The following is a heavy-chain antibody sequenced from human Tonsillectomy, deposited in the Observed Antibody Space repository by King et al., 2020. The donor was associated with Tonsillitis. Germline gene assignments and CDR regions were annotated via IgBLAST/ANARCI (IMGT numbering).Heavy chain of an antibody. Sequence: VQLVESGGALVQPGESLRLSCAASGFPVSSKYMSWVRQAPGKGLEWVSVIYSGDSTYYADSVRGRFTISRDKSKNTLYLQMNSLRAEDTAVYYCARDGDYDYGRFYHRPDRNYGMDVWGQGTTVTVSS. CDR2: IYSGDST. CDR1: GFPVSSKY. CDR3: ARDGDYDYGRFYHRPDRNYGMDV. J-gene: IGHJ6*02. D-gene: IGHD3-16*01. V-gene: IGHV3-66*01.